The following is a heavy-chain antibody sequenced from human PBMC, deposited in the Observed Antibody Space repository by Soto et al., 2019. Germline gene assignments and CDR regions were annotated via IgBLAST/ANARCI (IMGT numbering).Heavy chain of an antibody. CDR3: AGDSVSLTLFDY. V-gene: IGHV4-4*07. CDR2: VHSTGST. J-gene: IGHJ4*02. CDR1: GGSMSGYN. Sequence: QVELQESGPRLVKPSETLYLTCTVSGGSMSGYNWSWVRQPAGKGLAWIGRVHSTGSTDYNPSMERRITVSLDTSKKQFSLKLRSVTAADTALYFWAGDSVSLTLFDYWGQGILVTVSS. D-gene: IGHD3-10*01.